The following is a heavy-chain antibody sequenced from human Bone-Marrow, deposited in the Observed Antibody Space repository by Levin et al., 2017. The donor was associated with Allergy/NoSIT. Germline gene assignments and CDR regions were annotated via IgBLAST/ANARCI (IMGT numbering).Heavy chain of an antibody. V-gene: IGHV1-58*02. D-gene: IGHD3-10*01. Sequence: PGESLKISCEASGFTFSTSAIQWVRQARGQRLEWIGWIVVATGATSYAQNFHERVTISRDMSTNSVYMDLSSLRSGDTAIYYCGALSAGLLYYGENDAFDVWGQGTIVTVSS. CDR2: IVVATGAT. J-gene: IGHJ3*01. CDR1: GFTFSTSA. CDR3: GALSAGLLYYGENDAFDV.